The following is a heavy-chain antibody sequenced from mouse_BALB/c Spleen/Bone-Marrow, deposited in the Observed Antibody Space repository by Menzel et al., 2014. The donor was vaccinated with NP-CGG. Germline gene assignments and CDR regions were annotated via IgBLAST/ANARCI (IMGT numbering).Heavy chain of an antibody. Sequence: VQLQQSGAELVKPGASVKLSCTASGFNIKDTYMHWVKQRPEQGLEWIGRIDPANGNTKYDPKFQGKATITADTSSNTAYLQLSSLTSEDTAVYFCARAYYGNYPYAMDYWGQGTSVTVSS. V-gene: IGHV14-3*02. D-gene: IGHD2-10*01. CDR1: GFNIKDTY. CDR2: IDPANGNT. CDR3: ARAYYGNYPYAMDY. J-gene: IGHJ4*01.